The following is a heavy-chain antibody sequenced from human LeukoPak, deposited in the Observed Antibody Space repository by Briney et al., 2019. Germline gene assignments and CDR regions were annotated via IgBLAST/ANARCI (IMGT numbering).Heavy chain of an antibody. CDR1: GFTFSSYA. Sequence: GGSLRLSCAASGFTFSSYAMHWVRQAPGKGLEWVAVISYDGSNKYYADSVKGRFTISRDNSKNTLYLQMNSLRAEDTAVYYCARDGTSYSFDYWGQGTLVTVSS. J-gene: IGHJ4*02. V-gene: IGHV3-30-3*01. CDR3: ARDGTSYSFDY. CDR2: ISYDGSNK. D-gene: IGHD2-2*01.